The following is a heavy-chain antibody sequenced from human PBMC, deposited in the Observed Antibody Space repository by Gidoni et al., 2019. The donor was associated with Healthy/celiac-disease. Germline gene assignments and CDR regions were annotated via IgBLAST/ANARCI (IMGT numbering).Heavy chain of an antibody. Sequence: VQLVQSGAAVKKPGSSVKVSCKASGGTFSSNAISLVRRAPGQGLEWMGGILPIFGTANYAQKFQGRVTITADESTSTAYMELSSLRSEDTAVYYCASIFANERAQNYYYYVMAVCGQGTTVTVSS. CDR3: ASIFANERAQNYYYYVMAV. J-gene: IGHJ6*02. CDR2: ILPIFGTA. CDR1: GGTFSSNA. V-gene: IGHV1-69*01. D-gene: IGHD1-1*01.